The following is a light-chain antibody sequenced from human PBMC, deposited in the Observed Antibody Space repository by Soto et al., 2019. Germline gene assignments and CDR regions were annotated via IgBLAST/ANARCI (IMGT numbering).Light chain of an antibody. CDR2: GAS. Sequence: EIVLTQSPGTLSLSPGERATLSCRASQSVSSSYLTWHQQKPGQAPRLLIYGASSRATGIPDRFSGSGSGTYFTLTISRLETEDFAVYYCQHYGSSRTFGQGTKVEIK. V-gene: IGKV3-20*01. CDR1: QSVSSSY. CDR3: QHYGSSRT. J-gene: IGKJ1*01.